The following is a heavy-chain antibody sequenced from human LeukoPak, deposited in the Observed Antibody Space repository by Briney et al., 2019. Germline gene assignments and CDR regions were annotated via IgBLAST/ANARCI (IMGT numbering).Heavy chain of an antibody. D-gene: IGHD6-19*01. J-gene: IGHJ6*02. CDR1: GFTFSSYG. CDR2: IWYDGSNK. V-gene: IGHV3-33*01. Sequence: PGGSLRLSCAVSGFTFSSYGMHWVRQAPGKGLEWVAVIWYDGSNKYYADSVKGRFTISRDNSKNTLYLQMNSLRAEDTAVYYCARDLLYSSGWYYPHYYYYGMDVWGQGTTVTVSS. CDR3: ARDLLYSSGWYYPHYYYYGMDV.